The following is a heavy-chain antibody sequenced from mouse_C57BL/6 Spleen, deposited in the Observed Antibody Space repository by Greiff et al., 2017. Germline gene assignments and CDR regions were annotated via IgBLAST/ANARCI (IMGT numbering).Heavy chain of an antibody. CDR2: IYPGDGDT. CDR3: ARWVTGTWYFDV. V-gene: IGHV1-82*01. J-gene: IGHJ1*03. CDR1: GYAFSSSW. Sequence: VQLQQSGPELVKPGASVKISCKASGYAFSSSWMNWVKQRPGKGLEWIGRIYPGDGDTNYNGKFKGKATLTADKSSSTAYMQLSSLTSEDSAVYFCARWVTGTWYFDVWGTGTTVTVSS. D-gene: IGHD4-1*01.